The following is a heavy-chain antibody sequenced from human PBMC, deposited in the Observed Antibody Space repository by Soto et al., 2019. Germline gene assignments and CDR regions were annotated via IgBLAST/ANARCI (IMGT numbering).Heavy chain of an antibody. CDR2: IYHSGST. CDR3: ARGHYYDSSGYPTDYYYYGMDV. V-gene: IGHV4-31*03. Sequence: PSETLSLTCTVSGGSISSGRYYWSWIRQHPGKGLEWIGYIYHSGSTNYNPSLKSRVTISVDKSKNQFSLKLSSVTAADTAVYYCARGHYYDSSGYPTDYYYYGMDVWGQGTTVTVSS. J-gene: IGHJ6*02. CDR1: GGSISSGRYY. D-gene: IGHD3-22*01.